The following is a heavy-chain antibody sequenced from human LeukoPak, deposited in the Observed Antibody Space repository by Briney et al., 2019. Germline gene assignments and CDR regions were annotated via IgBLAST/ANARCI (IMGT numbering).Heavy chain of an antibody. Sequence: PGGSLRLSCAASGFTFSSYEMNWVRQAPGKGLEWVSYISSSGGTIYYADSVKGRFTISRDNAKNSLYLQMNSLRAEDTAVYYCAREVSGSRGDYWGQGTLVTVSS. J-gene: IGHJ4*02. D-gene: IGHD1-26*01. CDR2: ISSSGGTI. V-gene: IGHV3-48*03. CDR1: GFTFSSYE. CDR3: AREVSGSRGDY.